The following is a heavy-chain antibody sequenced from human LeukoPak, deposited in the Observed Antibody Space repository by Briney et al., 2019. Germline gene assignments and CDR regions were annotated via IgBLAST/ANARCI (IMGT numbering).Heavy chain of an antibody. V-gene: IGHV4-4*07. Sequence: KSAETLSLTCTVSGVSISSYYWSWIRQPAGKGLEWVGRIYTSGSTNYNPSLKSRVTMSVDTSKNQLSLKLSSVTPADTAMYYCARKDNGGKGPYYYDYWGQGTLVTVSS. J-gene: IGHJ4*02. CDR2: IYTSGST. CDR1: GVSISSYY. D-gene: IGHD2-8*01. CDR3: ARKDNGGKGPYYYDY.